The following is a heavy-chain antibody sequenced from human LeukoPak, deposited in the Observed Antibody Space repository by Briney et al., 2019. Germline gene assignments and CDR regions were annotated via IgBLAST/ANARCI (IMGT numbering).Heavy chain of an antibody. Sequence: SETLSLTCTVSGDSISSSSYYWGWIRQSPGKGLEWIGSIYYGGSTHYKSSLKSRVNISVDTSKNQFSLKLSSVTAADTAVYYCARMGRGYSYGYFDYWGQGTLVTVSS. D-gene: IGHD5-18*01. CDR3: ARMGRGYSYGYFDY. J-gene: IGHJ4*02. V-gene: IGHV4-39*07. CDR2: IYYGGST. CDR1: GDSISSSSYY.